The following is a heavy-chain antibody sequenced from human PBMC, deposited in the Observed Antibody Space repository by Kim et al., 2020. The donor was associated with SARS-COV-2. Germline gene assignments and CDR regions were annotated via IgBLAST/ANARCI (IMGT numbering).Heavy chain of an antibody. V-gene: IGHV4-59*08. Sequence: GRLTISVDTSKNQFSLKLSSVTAADTAVYYCARRYCSGGSCYGPSNFDYWGQGSLVTVSS. CDR3: ARRYCSGGSCYGPSNFDY. J-gene: IGHJ4*02. D-gene: IGHD2-15*01.